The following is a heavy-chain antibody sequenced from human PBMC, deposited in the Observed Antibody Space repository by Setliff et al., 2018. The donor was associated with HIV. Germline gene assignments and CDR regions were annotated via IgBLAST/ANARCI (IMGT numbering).Heavy chain of an antibody. CDR3: ARQLTTLDYFDY. D-gene: IGHD4-17*01. Sequence: SETLSLTCTVSGGSVSSPGYYWGWIRQPPGKGLEWIGSVYNSGGTYYNPSLKSRVTISIDTSMNQFSLSLTSVTAADTAVYYCARQLTTLDYFDYWGQGTLVTVSS. CDR1: GGSVSSPGYY. V-gene: IGHV4-39*01. J-gene: IGHJ4*02. CDR2: VYNSGGT.